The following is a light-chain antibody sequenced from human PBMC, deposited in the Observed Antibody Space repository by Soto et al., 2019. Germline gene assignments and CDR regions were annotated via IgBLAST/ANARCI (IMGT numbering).Light chain of an antibody. CDR1: QSVSSY. V-gene: IGKV3-11*01. CDR3: QQRSTWPVT. J-gene: IGKJ1*01. CDR2: DAS. Sequence: EIVLTQSPATLSLSPGERATLSCRASQSVSSYLAWYQQKPGRAPRLLIYDASNRATGIPARFSGSGSGTDFTLTISSLEPEDFAVYYCQQRSTWPVTFGQGTKVDIK.